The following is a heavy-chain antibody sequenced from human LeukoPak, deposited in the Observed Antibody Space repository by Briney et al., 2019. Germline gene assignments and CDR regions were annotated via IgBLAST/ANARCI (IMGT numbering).Heavy chain of an antibody. Sequence: GGSLRLSCAASGFTFRSYWMHWVRQAPGKGLVWVSRTSNDGSTINYADTVKGRFTISRDNVNNTLYLQMNSLRAEDTAVYYCAPNWFDPWGQGTLVTVSS. CDR2: TSNDGSTI. CDR3: APNWFDP. V-gene: IGHV3-74*01. CDR1: GFTFRSYW. J-gene: IGHJ5*02.